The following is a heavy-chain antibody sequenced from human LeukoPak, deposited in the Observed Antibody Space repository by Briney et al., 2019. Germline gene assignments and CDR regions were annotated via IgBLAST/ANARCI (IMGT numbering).Heavy chain of an antibody. D-gene: IGHD2-8*02. CDR3: ARDPGASVPGFYMDV. CDR1: GFTFRNYG. V-gene: IGHV3-30*02. CDR2: IWSDGNNK. J-gene: IGHJ6*03. Sequence: GGSLRLSCAASGFTFRNYGMHWVRQATGKGLEWVSFIWSDGNNKFYADSVKGRFTISRDNSKNMLYLQMDSLRPEDTAVFYCARDPGASVPGFYMDVWGKGTTVTVSS.